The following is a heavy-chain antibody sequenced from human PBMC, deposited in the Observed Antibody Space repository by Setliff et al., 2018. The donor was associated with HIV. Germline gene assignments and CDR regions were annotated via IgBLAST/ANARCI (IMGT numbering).Heavy chain of an antibody. D-gene: IGHD6-19*01. CDR2: INYSGST. V-gene: IGHV4-34*01. Sequence: PSETLSLTCAVYGGSFSGYYWNWIRQPPGKGLEWIGEINYSGSTNYNPSLKSRVTISVDTSKNQFSLKLSSVTAADTAVYYCARESTDSSGYYRGYFDYWGQGTLVTVSS. J-gene: IGHJ4*02. CDR3: ARESTDSSGYYRGYFDY. CDR1: GGSFSGYY.